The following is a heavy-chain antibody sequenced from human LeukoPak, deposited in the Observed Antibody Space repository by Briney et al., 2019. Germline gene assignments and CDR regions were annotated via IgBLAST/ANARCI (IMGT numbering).Heavy chain of an antibody. CDR1: GGSFSGYY. CDR3: AKDRPRWLQEY. CDR2: ISGSGGST. D-gene: IGHD5-24*01. V-gene: IGHV3-23*01. Sequence: ETLSLTCAVYGGSFSGYYWSWIRQPPGKGLEWVSAISGSGGSTYYADSVKGRFTISRDNSKNTLYLQMNSLRAEDTAVYYCAKDRPRWLQEYWGQGTLVTVSS. J-gene: IGHJ4*02.